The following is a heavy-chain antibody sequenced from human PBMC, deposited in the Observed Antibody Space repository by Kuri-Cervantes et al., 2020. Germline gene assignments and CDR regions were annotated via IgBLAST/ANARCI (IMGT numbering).Heavy chain of an antibody. CDR2: IFHSGTT. CDR1: GGSISSSFW. J-gene: IGHJ4*02. CDR3: ATMTTEPQTTPPPSLDY. V-gene: IGHV4-4*02. D-gene: IGHD4-17*01. Sequence: SETLSLTCAVSGGSISSSFWWSWVRQPPGKGLEWIGEIFHSGTTNYNPSIKSRVTISVDKSKNQFSLKVSSVTAADTAVYYCATMTTEPQTTPPPSLDYWGQGTLVTVSS.